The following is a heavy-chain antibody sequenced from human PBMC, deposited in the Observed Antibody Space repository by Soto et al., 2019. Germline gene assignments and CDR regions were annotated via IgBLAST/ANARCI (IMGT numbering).Heavy chain of an antibody. Sequence: NPSETLSLTCTVSGDSLSNFYWNWIRQPPGKGLEWIGCISNTGNSYSIPSLGSRVTISMDTSRAQFSLKLTSVTAADTATYYCARDPHGGFSDGVYYGYALDVWGQGTTVTVSS. CDR3: ARDPHGGFSDGVYYGYALDV. CDR2: ISNTGNS. V-gene: IGHV4-59*01. J-gene: IGHJ6*02. CDR1: GDSLSNFY. D-gene: IGHD2-2*01.